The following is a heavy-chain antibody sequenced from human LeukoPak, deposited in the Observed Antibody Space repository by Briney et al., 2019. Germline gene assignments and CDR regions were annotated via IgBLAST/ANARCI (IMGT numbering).Heavy chain of an antibody. Sequence: PGGSLRLSCAASGFTFSSYWMSWVRQAPGKGLEWVANIKQDGSEKYYVDSVKGRFTISRDNAKNSLYLQMNGLRAEDTAVYFCARDGHSDYDWWPYYYYYMDVWGKGTTVTISS. V-gene: IGHV3-7*01. D-gene: IGHD5-12*01. CDR2: IKQDGSEK. CDR3: ARDGHSDYDWWPYYYYYMDV. CDR1: GFTFSSYW. J-gene: IGHJ6*03.